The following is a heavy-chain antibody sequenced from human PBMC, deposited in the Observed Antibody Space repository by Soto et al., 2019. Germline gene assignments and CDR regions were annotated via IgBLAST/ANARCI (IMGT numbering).Heavy chain of an antibody. D-gene: IGHD2-21*02. J-gene: IGHJ6*02. CDR3: AKGAVTAIPDYYYYYGMDV. CDR2: ISGSGGST. Sequence: GGSLRLSCAASGFTFSSYAMSWVRQAPGKGLEWVSAISGSGGSTYYADSVKGRFTISRDNSKNTLYLQMNSLRAEDTAVYYCAKGAVTAIPDYYYYYGMDVWGQGTTVTVSS. V-gene: IGHV3-23*01. CDR1: GFTFSSYA.